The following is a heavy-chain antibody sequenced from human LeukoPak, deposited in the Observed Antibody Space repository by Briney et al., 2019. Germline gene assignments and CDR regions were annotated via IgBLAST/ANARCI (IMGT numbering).Heavy chain of an antibody. CDR1: GGSISSGGYY. CDR2: IYYSGST. D-gene: IGHD2-2*01. Sequence: SQTLSLTCTVSGGSISSGGYYWSWIRQHPGRGLEWIGYIYYSGSTYYNPSLKSRVTISVDTSKNQFSLKLSSVTAADTAVYYCARSTRYRSSTSCPYYFDYWAREPWSPSPQ. J-gene: IGHJ4*02. V-gene: IGHV4-31*03. CDR3: ARSTRYRSSTSCPYYFDY.